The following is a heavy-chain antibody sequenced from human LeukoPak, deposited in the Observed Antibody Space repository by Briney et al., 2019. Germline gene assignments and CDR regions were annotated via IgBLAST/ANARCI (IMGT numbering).Heavy chain of an antibody. CDR2: IYSGGST. CDR1: GFTVSSNY. V-gene: IGHV3-66*01. Sequence: GGSLRLSCAASGFTVSSNYMSWVRQAPGKGLEWVSVIYSGGSTYYADSVKGRLTISRDNSKNTLYLQMNSLRAEDTAVYYCARVGSYWTNYYYYGMDVWGQGTTVTVSS. D-gene: IGHD3-10*01. J-gene: IGHJ6*02. CDR3: ARVGSYWTNYYYYGMDV.